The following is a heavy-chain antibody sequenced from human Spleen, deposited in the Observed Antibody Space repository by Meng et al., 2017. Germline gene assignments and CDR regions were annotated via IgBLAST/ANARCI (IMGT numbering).Heavy chain of an antibody. CDR3: ARSFIAAAGGGY. J-gene: IGHJ4*02. Sequence: QVQLVESGGGVVQPGKSLRLSCAASGFTFSSYAMHWVRQAPGKGLEWVAYIDSGGNTFYADSVKGRFIISRDNSKNTLSLQMNSLRAEDTAVYYCARSFIAAAGGGYWGQGSLVTVSS. D-gene: IGHD6-13*01. CDR2: IDSGGNT. CDR1: GFTFSSYA. V-gene: IGHV3-30*14.